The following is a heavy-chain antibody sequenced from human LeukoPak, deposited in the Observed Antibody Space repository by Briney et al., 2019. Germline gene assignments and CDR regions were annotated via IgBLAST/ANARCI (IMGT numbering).Heavy chain of an antibody. CDR2: INPSSGGT. CDR3: ARDCYGSGSYYNEFDY. D-gene: IGHD3-10*01. CDR1: GYTFTGYY. J-gene: IGHJ4*02. V-gene: IGHV1-2*02. Sequence: ASVKVSCKASGYTFTGYYMHWVRQAPGQGLEWMGWINPSSGGTNYAQKFQGRVTMTRDMSTSTVYMELSSLRSEDTAVYYCARDCYGSGSYYNEFDYWGQGTLVTVSS.